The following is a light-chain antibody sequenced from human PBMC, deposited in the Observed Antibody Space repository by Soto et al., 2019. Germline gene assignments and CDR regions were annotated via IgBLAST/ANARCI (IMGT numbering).Light chain of an antibody. CDR3: SSYTSRSTLV. J-gene: IGLJ1*01. V-gene: IGLV2-14*01. Sequence: ALTPPASVSGSPGQSITISCTGTSSDVGGYNYVSWYQQHPGKAPKLMIYEVTNRPSGVSNRFSGSKSGNTASLTISGLQAEDEADYYCSSYTSRSTLVFGTGTKVTVL. CDR2: EVT. CDR1: SSDVGGYNY.